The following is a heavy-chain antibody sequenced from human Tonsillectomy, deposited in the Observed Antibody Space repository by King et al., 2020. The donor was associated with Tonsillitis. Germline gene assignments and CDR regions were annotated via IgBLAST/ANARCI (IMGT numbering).Heavy chain of an antibody. V-gene: IGHV4-4*07. Sequence: VQLQESGPGLVKPSETLSLTCTVSGGSITGYYWTWVRQPAGKGLEWIGRIYSSGSATYNPSLKSRVTMSEDTSKNQLSLKVTSVTAADTAVYYCAREPYPWGQGTLVTVSS. J-gene: IGHJ5*02. CDR2: IYSSGSA. CDR1: GGSITGYY. CDR3: AREPYP.